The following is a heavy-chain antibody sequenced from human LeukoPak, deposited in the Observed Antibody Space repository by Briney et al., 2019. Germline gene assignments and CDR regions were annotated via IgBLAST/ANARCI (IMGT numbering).Heavy chain of an antibody. V-gene: IGHV3-23*01. CDR1: GFTFSSYA. CDR2: ISGSGGST. CDR3: AKASSSWYRPGWFDP. Sequence: GGSLRLSCAASGFTFSSYAMSWVRQAPGKGLEWVSAISGSGGSTYYADSVKGRFTISRDNSKNTLYLQMNSLRAEDTAVYYCAKASSSWYRPGWFDPWGQGTLVTVSS. J-gene: IGHJ5*02. D-gene: IGHD6-13*01.